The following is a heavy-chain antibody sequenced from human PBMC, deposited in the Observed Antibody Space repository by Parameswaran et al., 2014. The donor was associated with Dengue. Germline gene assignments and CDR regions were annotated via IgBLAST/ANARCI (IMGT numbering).Heavy chain of an antibody. CDR3: ARMVGEGLQLISYFDY. CDR1: GFSLSTSGMC. J-gene: IGHJ4*02. Sequence: SGPTLVKPTQTLTLTCTFSGFSLSTSGMCVSWIRQPPGKALEWLARIDWDDDKYYSTSLKTRLTISKDTSKNQVVLTMTNMDPVDTATYYCARMVGEGLQLISYFDYWGQGTLVTVSS. V-gene: IGHV2-70*11. CDR2: IDWDDDK. D-gene: IGHD5-24*01.